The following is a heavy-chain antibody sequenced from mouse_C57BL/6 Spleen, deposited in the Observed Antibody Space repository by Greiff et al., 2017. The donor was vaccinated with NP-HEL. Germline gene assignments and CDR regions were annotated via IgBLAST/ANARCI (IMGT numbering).Heavy chain of an antibody. V-gene: IGHV5-9*01. Sequence: EVKLVESGGGLVKPGGSLKLSCAASGFTFSSYTMSWVRQTPEKRLEWVATISGDGGNTYYPDSVKGRFTISRDNAKNTLYLQMSSLRSEDTALYYCARSFGVLRPWYFDVWGTGTTVTVSS. CDR1: GFTFSSYT. D-gene: IGHD1-2*01. CDR3: ARSFGVLRPWYFDV. J-gene: IGHJ1*03. CDR2: ISGDGGNT.